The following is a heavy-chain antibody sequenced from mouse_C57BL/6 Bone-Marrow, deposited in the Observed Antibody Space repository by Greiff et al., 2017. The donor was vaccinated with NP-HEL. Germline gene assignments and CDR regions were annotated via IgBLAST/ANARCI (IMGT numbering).Heavy chain of an antibody. V-gene: IGHV10-1*01. CDR1: GFSFNTYA. D-gene: IGHD2-4*01. Sequence: EVHLVESGGGLVQPKGSLKLSCAASGFSFNTYAMNWVRQAPGKGLEWVARIRSKSNNYATYYADSVKDRFTISRDDSESMLYLQMNNLKTEDTAMYYCVRHEGLRAMDYWGQGTSVTVSS. CDR3: VRHEGLRAMDY. J-gene: IGHJ4*01. CDR2: IRSKSNNYAT.